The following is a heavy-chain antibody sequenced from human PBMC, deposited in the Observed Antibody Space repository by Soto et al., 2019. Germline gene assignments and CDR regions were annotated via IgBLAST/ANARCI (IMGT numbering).Heavy chain of an antibody. D-gene: IGHD6-19*01. V-gene: IGHV3-11*05. CDR3: ARGWRIIAVAGTLDY. J-gene: IGHJ4*02. Sequence: QVQLVESGGGLVKPGGSLRLSCAASGFTFSDYYMSWIRQAPGKGLEWVSYISSSSSYTNYADSVKGRFTISRDNAKNSLYLQMNSLRAEDTAVYYCARGWRIIAVAGTLDYWGQGTLVTVSS. CDR2: ISSSSSYT. CDR1: GFTFSDYY.